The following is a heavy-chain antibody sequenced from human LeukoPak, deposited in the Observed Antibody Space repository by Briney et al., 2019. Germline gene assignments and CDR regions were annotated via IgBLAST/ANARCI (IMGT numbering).Heavy chain of an antibody. V-gene: IGHV3-30*18. CDR2: IAHDGSNK. CDR3: AELGITMIGGV. D-gene: IGHD3-10*02. CDR1: GFSFSNYV. Sequence: GGSLKLSCAASGFSFSNYVMQWVRQVPGKGLEWVALIAHDGSNKYYADSVKGRFTISRDNAKNSLYLQMNSLRAEDTAVYYCAELGITMIGGVWGKGTTVTISS. J-gene: IGHJ6*04.